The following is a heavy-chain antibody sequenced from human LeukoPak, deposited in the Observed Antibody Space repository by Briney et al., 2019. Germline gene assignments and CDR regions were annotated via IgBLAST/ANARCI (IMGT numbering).Heavy chain of an antibody. D-gene: IGHD1-1*01. J-gene: IGHJ4*02. Sequence: SETLSLTCTVSGGSISSYYWSWIRQPPGKGLEWIGYMYYTGNTNYNPSLKSRVTMSVDTSKNQFSLKLSSVTAADTAVYYCARDRGTWNDDGFDYWGQGTLVTVSS. CDR1: GGSISSYY. V-gene: IGHV4-59*12. CDR2: MYYTGNT. CDR3: ARDRGTWNDDGFDY.